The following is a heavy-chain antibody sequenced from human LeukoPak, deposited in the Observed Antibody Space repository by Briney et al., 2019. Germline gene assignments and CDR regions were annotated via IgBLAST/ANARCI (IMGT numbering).Heavy chain of an antibody. V-gene: IGHV1-2*02. CDR1: GYTFTSYG. J-gene: IGHJ5*02. Sequence: ASVKVSCKASGYTFTSYGISWVRQAPGQGLEWMGWINPNSGGTNYAQKFQGRVTMTRDTSISTAYMELSRLRSDDTAVYYCARGGGFERRVFWFDPWGQGTLVTVSS. D-gene: IGHD1-1*01. CDR2: INPNSGGT. CDR3: ARGGGFERRVFWFDP.